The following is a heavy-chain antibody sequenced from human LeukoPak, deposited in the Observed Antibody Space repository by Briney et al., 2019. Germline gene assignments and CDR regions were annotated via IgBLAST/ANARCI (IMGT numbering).Heavy chain of an antibody. CDR1: AFTFSSYA. D-gene: IGHD3-10*01. Sequence: GGSLRLSCAASAFTFSSYAMSWVRQAPGQGLEWVSAINNVGDSSYYADSVKGRFTISRDNSKNTLYLQMNSLRAEDTAVYYCAKGGSYYTSSWFDPWGQGTLVTVSS. V-gene: IGHV3-23*01. CDR2: INNVGDSS. CDR3: AKGGSYYTSSWFDP. J-gene: IGHJ5*02.